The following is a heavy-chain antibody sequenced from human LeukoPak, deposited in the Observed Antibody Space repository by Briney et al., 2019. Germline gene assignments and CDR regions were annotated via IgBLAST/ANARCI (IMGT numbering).Heavy chain of an antibody. V-gene: IGHV3-7*01. CDR2: IKPDGSQT. D-gene: IGHD6-13*01. J-gene: IGHJ4*02. CDR3: ARDFHYSTLDY. Sequence: PGGSLRLSCAASGFTFSSSWMDWVRQAPGKRREWVAKIKPDGSQTYYVDSVKGRFTISRDNAKNSLFLQMNSLRAEDTAVYYCARDFHYSTLDYWGQGILVTVTS. CDR1: GFTFSSSW.